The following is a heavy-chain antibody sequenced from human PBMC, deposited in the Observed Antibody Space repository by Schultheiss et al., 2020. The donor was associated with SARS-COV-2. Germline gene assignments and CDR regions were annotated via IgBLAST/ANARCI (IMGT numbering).Heavy chain of an antibody. J-gene: IGHJ6*02. Sequence: LETLSLTCTVSGGSISSYYWSWIRQPPGKGLEWIGEINHSGSTNYNPSLKSRVTIPVDTSKNQFFLKLTSVTAADTAVYYCARGRFRGWYYYGMDVWGQGTTVTVSS. V-gene: IGHV4-34*01. D-gene: IGHD6-19*01. CDR3: ARGRFRGWYYYGMDV. CDR1: GGSISSYY. CDR2: INHSGST.